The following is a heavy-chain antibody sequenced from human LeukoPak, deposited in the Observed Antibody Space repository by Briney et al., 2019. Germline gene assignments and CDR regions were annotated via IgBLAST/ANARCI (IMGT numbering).Heavy chain of an antibody. V-gene: IGHV1-24*01. J-gene: IGHJ4*02. CDR2: FDPEDGET. CDR1: GYTLTELS. D-gene: IGHD3-3*01. Sequence: ASVKVSCKVSGYTLTELSMRWVRQAPGKGLEWMGGFDPEDGETIYAQKFQGRVTMTEDTPTDTAYMELSSLRSEDTAVYYCATAYDLREYFDYWGQGTLVTVSS. CDR3: ATAYDLREYFDY.